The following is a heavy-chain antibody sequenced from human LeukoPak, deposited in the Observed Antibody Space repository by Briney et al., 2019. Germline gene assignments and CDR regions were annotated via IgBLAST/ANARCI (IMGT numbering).Heavy chain of an antibody. Sequence: GGSLRLSCAASGFTFSSYAMHWVRQAPGKGLEWVAVISYDGSNKYYADSVKGRFTISRDNSKNTLYLQMNSLRAEDTAVYYCASMGPENYYYGMDVWGQGTTVTVSS. CDR2: ISYDGSNK. CDR1: GFTFSSYA. J-gene: IGHJ6*02. CDR3: ASMGPENYYYGMDV. D-gene: IGHD1-14*01. V-gene: IGHV3-30-3*01.